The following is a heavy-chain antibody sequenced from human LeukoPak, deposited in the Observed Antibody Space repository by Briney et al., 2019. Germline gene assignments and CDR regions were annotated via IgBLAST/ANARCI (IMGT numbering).Heavy chain of an antibody. CDR1: GFTFSDYY. CDR2: ISSSGSTI. V-gene: IGHV3-11*01. D-gene: IGHD4-17*01. Sequence: PGGSLRLSCAASGFTFSDYYMSWIRQAPGKGLEWVSYISSSGSTIYYADSVKGRFTISRDNAKNSLYLQMNSLRAEDTAVYYCVGRTTVTAIDYWGQGTLVTVSS. J-gene: IGHJ4*02. CDR3: VGRTTVTAIDY.